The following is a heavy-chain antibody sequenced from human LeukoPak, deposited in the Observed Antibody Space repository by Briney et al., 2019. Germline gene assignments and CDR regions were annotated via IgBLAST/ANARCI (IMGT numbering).Heavy chain of an antibody. CDR1: GGSIRSSYYY. V-gene: IGHV4-39*07. CDR3: ARGLPAAAGTSRSGLKVYFDY. CDR2: INHSGST. Sequence: SETLSLTCTVSGGSIRSSYYYWSWIRQPPGKGLEWIGEINHSGSTNYNPSLKSRVTISVDTSKNQFSLKLSSVTAADTAVYYCARGLPAAAGTSRSGLKVYFDYWGQGTLVTVSS. D-gene: IGHD6-13*01. J-gene: IGHJ4*02.